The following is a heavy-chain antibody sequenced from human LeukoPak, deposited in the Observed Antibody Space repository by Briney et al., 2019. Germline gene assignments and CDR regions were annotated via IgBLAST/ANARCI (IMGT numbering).Heavy chain of an antibody. J-gene: IGHJ4*02. V-gene: IGHV3-7*01. D-gene: IGHD3-3*01. CDR3: ARDRVITIFGVVSS. CDR2: IKQDGSEI. CDR1: GFTFSNFW. Sequence: GGSLRLSCAASGFTFSNFWMSWVRQAPGKGLEWVASIKQDGSEIYYVDFVKGRFTIARDNAKDSPYLQMNSLRVEDTAVYYCARDRVITIFGVVSSWGQGTLVTVSS.